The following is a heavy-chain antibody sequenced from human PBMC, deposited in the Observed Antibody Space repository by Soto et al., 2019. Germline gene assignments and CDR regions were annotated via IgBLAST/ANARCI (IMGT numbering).Heavy chain of an antibody. V-gene: IGHV3-11*06. CDR3: ASLRVG. Sequence: QVELVESGGGLVKPGGSLRLSCAASGFSFSDYYMSWIRQAPGKGLEWVSYISTRSSYIKYADSAKGRFTISRDDAKNLMHLQMNSLRAEDTAVYYCASLRVGWGRGTLVTVSS. CDR2: ISTRSSYI. J-gene: IGHJ4*02. D-gene: IGHD3-16*01. CDR1: GFSFSDYY.